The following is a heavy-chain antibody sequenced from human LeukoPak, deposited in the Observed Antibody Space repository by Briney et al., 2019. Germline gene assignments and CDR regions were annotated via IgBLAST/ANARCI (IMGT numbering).Heavy chain of an antibody. CDR2: ISSSSSSYI. D-gene: IGHD5-18*01. V-gene: IGHV3-21*01. CDR1: GFTFSSYS. CDR3: ARDSPNGYSYGLLYYFDY. J-gene: IGHJ4*02. Sequence: GGSLRLSCAASGFTFSSYSMNWVRQAPGKGLEWVSSISSSSSSYIYYADSVKGRFTISRDNAKNSLYLQMNSLRAEDTAVYYCARDSPNGYSYGLLYYFDYWGQGTLVTVSS.